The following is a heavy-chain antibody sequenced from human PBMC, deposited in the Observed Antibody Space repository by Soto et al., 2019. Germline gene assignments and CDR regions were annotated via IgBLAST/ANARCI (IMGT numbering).Heavy chain of an antibody. J-gene: IGHJ4*02. CDR1: GYTFTSYG. CDR3: ARDLPPEDY. CDR2: VRAYNGNT. Sequence: QVQLVQSGAEVKKPGASVKVSCKASGYTFTSYGISWVRQAPGQWLEWMGWVRAYNGNTNYAQKLQGRVTMTTDTSTRTAYMELRRLRSDDTAVYYCARDLPPEDYWGQGTLVTFSS. V-gene: IGHV1-18*01.